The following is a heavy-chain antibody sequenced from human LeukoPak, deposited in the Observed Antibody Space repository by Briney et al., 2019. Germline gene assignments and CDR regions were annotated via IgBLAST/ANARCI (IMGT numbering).Heavy chain of an antibody. CDR3: ATGLGTSTYFDY. J-gene: IGHJ4*02. CDR1: GGSISSYY. CDR2: IYYSGST. Sequence: SETLSLTCTVSGGSISSYYWSWIRQPPGKGLEWIGYIYYSGSTNYNPSLKSRVTISVDTSKNQFSLKLSSVTAADTAVYYCATGLGTSTYFDYWGQGTLVTVSS. V-gene: IGHV4-59*01. D-gene: IGHD5/OR15-5a*01.